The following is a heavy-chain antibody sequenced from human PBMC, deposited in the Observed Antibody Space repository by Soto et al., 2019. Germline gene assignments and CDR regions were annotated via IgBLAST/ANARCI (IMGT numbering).Heavy chain of an antibody. CDR2: ISGSGGST. J-gene: IGHJ5*02. CDR1: GLTFSSYA. Sequence: EVQLLESGGGLIQPGGSLRLSCAASGLTFSSYAMSWVRQAPGKGLEWVSAISGSGGSTYYADSVKGRFTISRDNSKNTLYLQMNSLRAEATAVYYCAKEQLFIRGVIQNGFDPWGQGTLVTVPS. CDR3: AKEQLFIRGVIQNGFDP. D-gene: IGHD3-10*01. V-gene: IGHV3-23*01.